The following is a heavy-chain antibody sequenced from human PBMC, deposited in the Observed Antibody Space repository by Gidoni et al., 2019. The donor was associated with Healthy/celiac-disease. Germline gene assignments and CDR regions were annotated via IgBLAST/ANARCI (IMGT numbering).Heavy chain of an antibody. J-gene: IGHJ6*02. CDR3: ARGSYDFWSGYSQSYYYYYGMDV. D-gene: IGHD3-3*01. Sequence: QVQLQQWGAGLLKPAETLSLTCAVYGGSFSGYYWSWIRQPPGKGLEWIGEINNIGSTNYNPSLKSRVTISVDTSKNQFSLKLSSVTAADTAVYYCARGSYDFWSGYSQSYYYYYGMDVWGQGTTVTVSS. V-gene: IGHV4-34*01. CDR1: GGSFSGYY. CDR2: INNIGST.